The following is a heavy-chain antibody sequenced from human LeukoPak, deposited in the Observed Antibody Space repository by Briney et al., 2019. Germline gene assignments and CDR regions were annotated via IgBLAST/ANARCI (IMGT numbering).Heavy chain of an antibody. CDR3: ARDPSWGVAAAGSQVY. CDR1: GYTFTSYG. Sequence: ASVKVSCKASGYTFTSYGISWVRQAPGQGLEWMGWISAYNGNTNYAQKLQGRVTVTTDTSTSTAYMELRSLRSDDTAVYYGARDPSWGVAAAGSQVYWGQGTLVTVSS. V-gene: IGHV1-18*01. CDR2: ISAYNGNT. D-gene: IGHD6-13*01. J-gene: IGHJ4*02.